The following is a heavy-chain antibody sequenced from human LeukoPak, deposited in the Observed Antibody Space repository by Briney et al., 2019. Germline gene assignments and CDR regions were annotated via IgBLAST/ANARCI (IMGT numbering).Heavy chain of an antibody. D-gene: IGHD5-18*01. CDR3: ARRNEYSYGSCWSF. Sequence: PSETLSLTCAVYGGTLSGYYWTWIRQPPGKGLEWVGEIHHSGNTNYNPSLKSRVTIAVDTSKNQCSLKLSSVTAADRAVYFCARRNEYSYGSCWSFWGQGTLVTVSS. CDR1: GGTLSGYY. V-gene: IGHV4-34*08. J-gene: IGHJ4*02. CDR2: IHHSGNT.